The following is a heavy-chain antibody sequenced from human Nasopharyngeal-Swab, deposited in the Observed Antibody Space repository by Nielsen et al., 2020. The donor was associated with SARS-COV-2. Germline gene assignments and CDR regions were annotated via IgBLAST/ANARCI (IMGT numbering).Heavy chain of an antibody. D-gene: IGHD3-3*01. J-gene: IGHJ4*02. Sequence: GESLKISCAASGFTFSSYAMSWVRQAPGKGLGWVSAISGSGGSTYYADSVKGRFTISRDNSKNTLYLQMNSLRAEDTAVYYCAKHGWESGYYDFWSGYYTGPSGIDYWGQGTLVTVSS. V-gene: IGHV3-23*01. CDR1: GFTFSSYA. CDR2: ISGSGGST. CDR3: AKHGWESGYYDFWSGYYTGPSGIDY.